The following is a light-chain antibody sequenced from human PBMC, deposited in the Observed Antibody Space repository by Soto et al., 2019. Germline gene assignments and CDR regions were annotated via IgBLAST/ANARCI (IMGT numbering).Light chain of an antibody. J-gene: IGKJ5*01. CDR3: QQYDSSPGT. Sequence: EIVLTQSPGTLSLSPGERATLSCRASQSVSNNYLAWYQQKPGKAPMLLIHGAVRRATGIPDRFSGSGSGADFTLTISRLEPEDFAVYYCQQYDSSPGTFGQGTRLEIK. CDR2: GAV. V-gene: IGKV3-20*01. CDR1: QSVSNNY.